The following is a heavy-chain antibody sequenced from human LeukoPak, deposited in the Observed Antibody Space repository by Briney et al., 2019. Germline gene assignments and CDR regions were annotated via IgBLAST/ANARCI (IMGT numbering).Heavy chain of an antibody. J-gene: IGHJ6*03. Sequence: GGSLRLSCAASGFTFSSYSMNWVRQAPGKGLEWVSYISSSSSTIYYADSVKGRFTISRDNAKNSLYLQMNSLRAEDTAVYYCASYSSSYYYYMNVWGKGTTVTVSS. D-gene: IGHD6-13*01. CDR2: ISSSSSTI. V-gene: IGHV3-48*01. CDR3: ASYSSSYYYYMNV. CDR1: GFTFSSYS.